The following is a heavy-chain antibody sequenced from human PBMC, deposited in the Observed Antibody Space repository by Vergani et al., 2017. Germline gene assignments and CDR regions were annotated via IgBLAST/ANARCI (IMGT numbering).Heavy chain of an antibody. CDR2: IYYSGST. J-gene: IGHJ3*02. CDR3: ARNPYCGGDCYSDAFDI. D-gene: IGHD2-21*02. Sequence: QVQLQESGPGVVKPPQTLSLTCAVSGGSISSYYWSWIRQPPGKGVEWIGYIYYSGSTNHNPSLKSRVTISVDTSKTQFSLKLSSVTAADTAGYYCARNPYCGGDCYSDAFDIWGQGTMVTVSS. V-gene: IGHV4-59*01. CDR1: GGSISSYY.